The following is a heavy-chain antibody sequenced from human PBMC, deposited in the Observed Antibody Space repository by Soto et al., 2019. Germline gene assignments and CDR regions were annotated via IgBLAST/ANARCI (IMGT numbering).Heavy chain of an antibody. CDR2: ISGSGGST. J-gene: IGHJ3*02. CDR3: AKDRGRSSSSRKGNDAFDI. V-gene: IGHV3-23*01. D-gene: IGHD6-6*01. CDR1: GFTFSSYA. Sequence: GGSLRLSCAASGFTFSSYAMSWVRQAPGKGLEWVSAISGSGGSTYYADSVKGRFTISRDNSKNTLYLQMNSLRAEDTAVYYCAKDRGRSSSSRKGNDAFDIWGQGTMVTVSS.